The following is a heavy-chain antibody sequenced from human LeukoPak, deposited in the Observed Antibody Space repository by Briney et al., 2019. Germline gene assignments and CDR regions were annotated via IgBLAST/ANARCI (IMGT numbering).Heavy chain of an antibody. D-gene: IGHD6-13*01. CDR1: GFIFSSYA. CDR3: AKYGATAGTNYFDY. V-gene: IGHV3-23*01. CDR2: ISGSGSST. Sequence: GGSLRLSCAASGFIFSSYAMSWVRQAPGKGLEWVSSISGSGSSTYYADSVKGRFTISRDNSKNTLYLQMNSLRAEDTAVYYCAKYGATAGTNYFDYWGQGTLVTVSS. J-gene: IGHJ4*02.